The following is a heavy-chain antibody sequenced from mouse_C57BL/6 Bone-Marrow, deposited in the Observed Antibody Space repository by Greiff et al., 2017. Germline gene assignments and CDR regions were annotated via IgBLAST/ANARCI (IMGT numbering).Heavy chain of an antibody. J-gene: IGHJ1*03. CDR2: IYPGGGYT. CDR3: ARLEFDGSSGDWYFDV. V-gene: IGHV1-63*01. CDR1: GYTFTNYW. D-gene: IGHD1-1*01. Sequence: QVHVKQSGAELVRPGTSVKMSCKASGYTFTNYWIGWAKQRPGHGLEWIGDIYPGGGYTNYNEKFKGKATLTVDTYSSTAYMELHSLTSEDSAVYFCARLEFDGSSGDWYFDVWGTGTTVTVSS.